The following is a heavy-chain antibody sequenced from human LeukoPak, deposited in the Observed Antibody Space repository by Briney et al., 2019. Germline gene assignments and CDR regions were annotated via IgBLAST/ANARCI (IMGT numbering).Heavy chain of an antibody. J-gene: IGHJ3*02. Sequence: GGSLRLSCAASGFTFSSYAMHWVRQAPGKGLEYVSTISTNGGRTYYANSVKGRFTISRDNSKNTVYLQMGSLRAEDMAVYCCARERRGDDAFDIWGQGTMVTVSS. CDR3: ARERRGDDAFDI. CDR2: ISTNGGRT. CDR1: GFTFSSYA. V-gene: IGHV3-64*01. D-gene: IGHD3-16*01.